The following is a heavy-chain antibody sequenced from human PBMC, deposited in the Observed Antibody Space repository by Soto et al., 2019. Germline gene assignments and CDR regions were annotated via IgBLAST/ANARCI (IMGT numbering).Heavy chain of an antibody. Sequence: SVKVSCKASGGTFSSYAISWVRQAPGQGLEWMGGIIPIFGTANYAQKFQGRVTITADESTSTAYMELSSLRSEDTAVYYCARATIFGVVIIPSHYYYYGMDVWGQGTTVTVSS. V-gene: IGHV1-69*13. CDR1: GGTFSSYA. CDR2: IIPIFGTA. D-gene: IGHD3-3*01. J-gene: IGHJ6*02. CDR3: ARATIFGVVIIPSHYYYYGMDV.